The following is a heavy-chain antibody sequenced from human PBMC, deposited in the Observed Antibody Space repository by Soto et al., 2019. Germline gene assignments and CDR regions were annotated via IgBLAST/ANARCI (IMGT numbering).Heavy chain of an antibody. CDR2: IYYSGST. CDR1: GGSISSYY. Sequence: PSETLSLTCTVSGGSISSYYWSWIRQPPGKGLEWIGYIYYSGSTNYNPSLKSRVTISVDTSKNQFSLKLSSVTAADTAVYYCARVNGGYYYDSSGFDYWGQGTLVTVSS. CDR3: ARVNGGYYYDSSGFDY. D-gene: IGHD3-22*01. J-gene: IGHJ4*02. V-gene: IGHV4-59*01.